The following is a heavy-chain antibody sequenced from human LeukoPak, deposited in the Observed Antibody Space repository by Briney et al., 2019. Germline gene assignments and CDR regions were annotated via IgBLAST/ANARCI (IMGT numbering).Heavy chain of an antibody. Sequence: PSETLSLTCAVYGGSFSGYYWSWIRQPPGKGLEWIGEINHSGSTNHNPSLKSRVTISIDTSKNQFSLKLSSVTAADTAVYYCARKPRTTGTTTHSYYYYYYMDVWGKGTTVTVSS. D-gene: IGHD1-1*01. CDR1: GGSFSGYY. CDR3: ARKPRTTGTTTHSYYYYYYMDV. CDR2: INHSGST. J-gene: IGHJ6*03. V-gene: IGHV4-34*01.